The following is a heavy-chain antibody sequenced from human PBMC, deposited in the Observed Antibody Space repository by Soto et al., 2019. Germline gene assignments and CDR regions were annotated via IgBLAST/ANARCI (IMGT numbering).Heavy chain of an antibody. CDR1: GFTGSNFY. CDR3: ARDTFGGAYDFWH. J-gene: IGHJ4*02. V-gene: IGHV3-66*01. D-gene: IGHD3-3*01. CDR2: ISSGGST. Sequence: EVQLVESGGGLVQPGGSLRLSCAASGFTGSNFYMTWVRQAPGKGLEWVSVISSGGSTYYADSVKGRFTISRDNSKNTLYLEMNSLRAGDTAVYYCARDTFGGAYDFWHGGQGTLVTVSS.